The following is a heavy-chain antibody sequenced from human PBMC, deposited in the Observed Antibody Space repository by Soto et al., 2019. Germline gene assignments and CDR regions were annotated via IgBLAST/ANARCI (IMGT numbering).Heavy chain of an antibody. J-gene: IGHJ4*02. CDR2: ITYDGSNA. Sequence: VQLVESGGSVVQPGRSLRLSCAASGFTFTDFAMHWLRQAPGKGLEWVAIITYDGSNAYYADSVKGRFTISRDNSKNTVHLQMNSLRSEDTAVYYCARDLDPSGGQGTLVTVSS. V-gene: IGHV3-30-3*01. CDR3: ARDLDPS. CDR1: GFTFTDFA.